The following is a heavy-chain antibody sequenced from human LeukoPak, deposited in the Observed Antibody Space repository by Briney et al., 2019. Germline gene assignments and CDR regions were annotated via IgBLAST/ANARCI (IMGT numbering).Heavy chain of an antibody. CDR2: IYHSGST. V-gene: IGHV4-30-4*01. J-gene: IGHJ4*02. Sequence: SETLSLTCTVSGGSISSGDYYWSWIRQPPGKGLEWIGYIYHSGSTYFNPSLKSRVTISVDTSKNQFSLKLSSVTAADTAVYYCARGPDSSGYYYFDFWGQGTLVTVSS. D-gene: IGHD3-22*01. CDR1: GGSISSGDYY. CDR3: ARGPDSSGYYYFDF.